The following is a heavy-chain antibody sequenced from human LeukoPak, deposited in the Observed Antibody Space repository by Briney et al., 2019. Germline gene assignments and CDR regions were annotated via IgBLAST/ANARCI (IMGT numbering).Heavy chain of an antibody. Sequence: GTNKYYADSVEGRFTISRDNSKNTLYLQMNSLKTDDTAVYYCANYGDYQYFDYWGQGTPVTVSS. CDR2: GTNK. V-gene: IGHV3-30*02. CDR3: ANYGDYQYFDY. J-gene: IGHJ4*02. D-gene: IGHD4-17*01.